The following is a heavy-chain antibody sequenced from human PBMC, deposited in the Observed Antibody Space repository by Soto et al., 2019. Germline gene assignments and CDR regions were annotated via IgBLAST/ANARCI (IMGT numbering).Heavy chain of an antibody. J-gene: IGHJ4*02. D-gene: IGHD6-13*01. CDR3: ARLQAAAGDNDLTFDY. CDR2: IVVGSGNT. CDR1: GFTFSHSA. Sequence: SLKVSCKASGFTFSHSAMQWVRHARGQSLEWIGWIVVGSGNTNYAQKFQERVTISWDMSTNTAYMELSSLRSEDTAMYYCARLQAAAGDNDLTFDYWGQGTLVTVSS. V-gene: IGHV1-58*02.